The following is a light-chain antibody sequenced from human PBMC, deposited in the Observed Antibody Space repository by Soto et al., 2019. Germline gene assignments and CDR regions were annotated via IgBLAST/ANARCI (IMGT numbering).Light chain of an antibody. CDR2: GAS. Sequence: EMVMTQSPATLSVSPGERATGSCRASQSVSSNLAWYQQKPGQAPRLLIYGASTRATGIPARFSGSGSGTEFTLTIGSLQSEDFAVYYCQQYNNWPRTFGQGTKLEIK. V-gene: IGKV3-15*01. CDR1: QSVSSN. J-gene: IGKJ2*01. CDR3: QQYNNWPRT.